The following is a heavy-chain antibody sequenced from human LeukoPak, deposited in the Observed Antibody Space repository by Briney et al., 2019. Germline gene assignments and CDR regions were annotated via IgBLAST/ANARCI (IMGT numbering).Heavy chain of an antibody. CDR1: GGPISSYY. D-gene: IGHD4-17*01. CDR3: ARDRGYGDYEYYFDY. CDR2: IYTSGST. V-gene: IGHV4-4*07. Sequence: PSETLSLTCTVSGGPISSYYWSWIRQPAGKGLEWIGRIYTSGSTNYNPSLKSRVTISVDKSKNQFSLKLSSVTAADTAVYYCARDRGYGDYEYYFDYWGQGNPGHRLL. J-gene: IGHJ4*02.